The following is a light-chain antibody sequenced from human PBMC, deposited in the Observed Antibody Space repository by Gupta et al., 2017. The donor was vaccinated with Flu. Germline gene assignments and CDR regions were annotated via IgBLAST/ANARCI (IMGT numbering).Light chain of an antibody. J-gene: IGKJ4*01. V-gene: IGKV3-15*01. Sequence: EIVMTQSPATLSVSPGERATLSCRASQGVSSNLAWYQQKPGQAPRLLIYGASTRATGVPARFSGSGSGTEFTLTISSLQSEDFAVYYCQQYNNCPLTFGGGTKVEIK. CDR1: QGVSSN. CDR2: GAS. CDR3: QQYNNCPLT.